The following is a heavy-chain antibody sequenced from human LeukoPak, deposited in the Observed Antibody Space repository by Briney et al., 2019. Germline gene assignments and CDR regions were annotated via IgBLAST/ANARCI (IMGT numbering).Heavy chain of an antibody. D-gene: IGHD3-22*01. CDR3: ARGSTYVSGSYYMDV. V-gene: IGHV1-8*03. J-gene: IGHJ6*03. Sequence: GASVKVSCKASGYTFTGYYMHWVRQAPGQGLEWMGWMNPNSGNTGYAQKFQGRVTITRNTSISTAYMELSSLRSEDTAVYYCARGSTYVSGSYYMDVWGKGTTVTVSS. CDR2: MNPNSGNT. CDR1: GYTFTGYY.